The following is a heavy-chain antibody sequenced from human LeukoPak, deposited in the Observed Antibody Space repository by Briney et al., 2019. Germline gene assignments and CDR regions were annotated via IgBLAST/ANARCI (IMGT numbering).Heavy chain of an antibody. CDR2: INPSGGST. CDR3: ARDYASYYDSSGYYNFDY. V-gene: IGHV1-46*01. J-gene: IGHJ4*02. D-gene: IGHD3-22*01. Sequence: ASVKVSCKASGYTFTSYYMHWVRQAPGQGLVWMGIINPSGGSTSYAQKFQGRVTMTRDTSTSTVYMELSSLRSEDTAVYYCARDYASYYDSSGYYNFDYWGQGTLVTVSS. CDR1: GYTFTSYY.